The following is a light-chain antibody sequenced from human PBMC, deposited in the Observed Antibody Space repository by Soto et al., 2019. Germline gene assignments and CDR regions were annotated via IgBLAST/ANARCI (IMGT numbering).Light chain of an antibody. CDR1: QDISNY. J-gene: IGKJ4*01. V-gene: IGKV1-33*01. CDR2: DAS. Sequence: DSQMTQSPSSLSASVGDRVTITCQARQDISNYLNWYQQKPGKAPKLLIYDASNLETGVPSRFSGSGSGTDFTFTISSLQPEDIATYYCQQYDNLPLTFGGGTKVEIK. CDR3: QQYDNLPLT.